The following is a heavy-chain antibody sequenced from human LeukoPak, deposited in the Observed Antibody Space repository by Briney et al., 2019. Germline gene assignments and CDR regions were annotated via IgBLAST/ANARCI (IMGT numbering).Heavy chain of an antibody. V-gene: IGHV4-34*01. Sequence: SSETLSLTCAGYGGSFSGYYWSWIRQPPGKGLEWIGEINHSGSTNYNPSLKSRVTISVDTSKNQFSLKLSSVTAADTAVYYCARGSIAAARDLQRADDYFDYWGQGTLVTVSS. CDR2: INHSGST. CDR1: GGSFSGYY. CDR3: ARGSIAAARDLQRADDYFDY. D-gene: IGHD6-13*01. J-gene: IGHJ4*02.